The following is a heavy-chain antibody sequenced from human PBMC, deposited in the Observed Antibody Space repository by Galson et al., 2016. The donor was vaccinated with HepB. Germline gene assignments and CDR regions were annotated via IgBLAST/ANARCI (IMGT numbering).Heavy chain of an antibody. CDR3: ARVPFRISMIVVVPTQAPFDY. CDR1: GYTFTSYA. J-gene: IGHJ4*02. D-gene: IGHD3-22*01. V-gene: IGHV1-3*01. Sequence: SVKVSCKASGYTFTSYAMHWVRQAPGQRLEWMGWINAGNGNTKYSQKFQGRVTITRDTSASTAYMELSSLRSEDTAVYYCARVPFRISMIVVVPTQAPFDYWGQGTLVTVSS. CDR2: INAGNGNT.